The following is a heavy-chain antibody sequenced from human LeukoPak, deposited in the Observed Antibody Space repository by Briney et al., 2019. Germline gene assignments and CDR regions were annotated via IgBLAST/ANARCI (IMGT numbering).Heavy chain of an antibody. D-gene: IGHD2-2*01. CDR1: GCSFTSYW. J-gene: IGHJ6*04. V-gene: IGHV5-10-1*01. CDR3: ARQPPYCSSTSCSFYYYYGMDV. CDR2: IDPSDSYT. Sequence: GEALKSSFKGAGCSFTSYWISWVRQMPGKGLEWMGRIDPSDSYTNYSPSFQGHVTISADKSISTAYLQWSSLKASDTAMYYCARQPPYCSSTSCSFYYYYGMDVWGKGTTVTVSS.